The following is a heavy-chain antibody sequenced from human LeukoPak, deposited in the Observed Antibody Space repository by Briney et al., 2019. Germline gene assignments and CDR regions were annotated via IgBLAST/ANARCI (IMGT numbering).Heavy chain of an antibody. V-gene: IGHV1-2*02. Sequence: GASVKVSCKASGHTFTGYYMHWVRQAPGQGLEWMGWINPNTAGTNYAQKFLGGVTLTWDTSISTAYMELNRLTSDDTAVYYCATSAGDYRAGHYYYMGVWGKGTSVTVSS. CDR2: INPNTAGT. CDR3: ATSAGDYRAGHYYYMGV. D-gene: IGHD4-11*01. J-gene: IGHJ6*03. CDR1: GHTFTGYY.